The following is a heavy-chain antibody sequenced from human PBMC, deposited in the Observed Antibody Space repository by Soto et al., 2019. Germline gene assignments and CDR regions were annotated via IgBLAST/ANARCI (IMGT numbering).Heavy chain of an antibody. CDR1: GGTFSRYA. V-gene: IGHV1-69*12. CDR2: IIPIFGTA. D-gene: IGHD6-19*01. Sequence: QVQLVQSGAEVKKPGSSVKVSCKASGGTFSRYAISWVRQAPGQGLEWMGGIIPIFGTANYAQKFQGRVTITADESTSTAYMELSSLRSEDTAVYYCARDAAVAGISIFDYWGQGTLVTVSS. CDR3: ARDAAVAGISIFDY. J-gene: IGHJ4*02.